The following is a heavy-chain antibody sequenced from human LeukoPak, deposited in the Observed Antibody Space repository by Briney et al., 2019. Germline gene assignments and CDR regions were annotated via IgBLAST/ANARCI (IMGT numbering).Heavy chain of an antibody. CDR1: GFTFSSYA. V-gene: IGHV3-23*01. Sequence: GGSLRLSCAASGFTFSSYAMSWVRQAPGKGLEWVSAISGSGGSTYYADSVKGRFTISRDNSKNTLYLQMNSPRAEDTAVYYCAKGPTGRAQTYYYYGMDVWGQGTTVTVSS. J-gene: IGHJ6*02. D-gene: IGHD1-14*01. CDR2: ISGSGGST. CDR3: AKGPTGRAQTYYYYGMDV.